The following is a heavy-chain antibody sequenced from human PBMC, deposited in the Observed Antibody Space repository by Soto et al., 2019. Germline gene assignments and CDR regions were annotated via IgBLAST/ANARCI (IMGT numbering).Heavy chain of an antibody. D-gene: IGHD3-3*01. V-gene: IGHV1-69*01. Sequence: QVQLAQSGAEVKKPGSSVRVSCQTSRGTFNTSPISWMRQAPGQGLEWLGDILPVFGMVNYAHQFQHRLHLSADETTTSGGMEVSRLTPEATAVYFCATPPLRGRHYDFRSPTTASLYHYGRGVWGQGKTVIVSS. CDR2: ILPVFGMV. CDR1: RGTFNTSP. CDR3: ATPPLRGRHYDFRSPTTASLYHYGRGV. J-gene: IGHJ6*02.